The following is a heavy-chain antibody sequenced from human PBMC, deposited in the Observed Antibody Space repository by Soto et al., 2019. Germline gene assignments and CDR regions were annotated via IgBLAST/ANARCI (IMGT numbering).Heavy chain of an antibody. CDR2: FDPEDGET. D-gene: IGHD2-2*03. Sequence: ASVKVSCKVSGYTLTELSMHWVRQAPGKGLEWMGGFDPEDGETIYAQKLQGRVTMTTDRSTGTAYMELTSLTSDDTAVYYCAREMDRGNIHDFDYWGQGTLVTVSS. CDR1: GYTLTELS. J-gene: IGHJ4*02. CDR3: AREMDRGNIHDFDY. V-gene: IGHV1-24*01.